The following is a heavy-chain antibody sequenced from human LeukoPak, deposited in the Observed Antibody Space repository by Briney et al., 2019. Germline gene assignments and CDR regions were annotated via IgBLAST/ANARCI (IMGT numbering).Heavy chain of an antibody. J-gene: IGHJ5*02. CDR2: INPNFGTA. CDR3: ARVVAARPYNWFDP. CDR1: GATFSSCA. V-gene: IGHV1-69*05. Sequence: SSVKVSCTASGATFSSCAISWVRQAPAQGLEWMGRINPNFGTANYAQKCQGRVTISTDESTSAAYMELSSLRSEDTAVYYCARVVAARPYNWFDPLGQGTLVTVSS. D-gene: IGHD6-6*01.